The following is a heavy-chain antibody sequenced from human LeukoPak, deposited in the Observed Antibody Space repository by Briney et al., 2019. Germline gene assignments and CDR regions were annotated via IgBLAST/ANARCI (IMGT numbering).Heavy chain of an antibody. CDR3: AKDLKRYYFDY. CDR2: INWNGGNT. V-gene: IGHV3-20*04. J-gene: IGHJ4*02. Sequence: PGGSLRLSCAASGFTFDDYGMSWVRQPPGKGLEWVSGINWNGGNTGYADSVKGRFTISRDNAKNSLYLQMNSLRAEDTAVYYCAKDLKRYYFDYWGQGTLVTVSS. CDR1: GFTFDDYG. D-gene: IGHD3-9*01.